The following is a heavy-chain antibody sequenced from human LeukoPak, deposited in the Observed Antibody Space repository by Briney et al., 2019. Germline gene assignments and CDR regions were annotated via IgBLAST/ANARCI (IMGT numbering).Heavy chain of an antibody. J-gene: IGHJ6*02. Sequence: SETLSLTCTVSGGSISSSSYYWGWIRQPPGKGLEWIGSIYYSGSTYYNPSLKSRVTISVDTSKNQFSLKLSSVTAADTAVYYCARDRQWLTYYYYGMDVWGQGTTVTVSS. CDR2: IYYSGST. CDR3: ARDRQWLTYYYYGMDV. V-gene: IGHV4-39*07. D-gene: IGHD6-19*01. CDR1: GGSISSSSYY.